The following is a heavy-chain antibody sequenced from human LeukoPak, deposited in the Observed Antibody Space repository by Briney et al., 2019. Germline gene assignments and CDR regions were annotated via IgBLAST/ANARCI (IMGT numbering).Heavy chain of an antibody. CDR3: ASVWGPKSKYAFDI. Sequence: ASVKVSCKASGYTFTSYGISWVRQAPGQGLEWMGWISAYNGNTNYAQKLQGRVTMTTDTSTSTAYMELRSLRSDDTAVYYCASVWGPKSKYAFDIWGQGTMVTVSS. CDR2: ISAYNGNT. J-gene: IGHJ3*02. V-gene: IGHV1-18*01. CDR1: GYTFTSYG. D-gene: IGHD7-27*01.